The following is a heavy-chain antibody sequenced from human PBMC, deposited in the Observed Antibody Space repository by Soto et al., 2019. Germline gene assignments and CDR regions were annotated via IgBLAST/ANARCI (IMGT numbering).Heavy chain of an antibody. J-gene: IGHJ4*02. CDR3: ARDRSWSPHGHGFWNPQGY. D-gene: IGHD3-3*01. V-gene: IGHV1-18*01. CDR1: GPSFTSYG. CDR2: ISAYNGDT. Sequence: QVQLVQSGPEVKKPGASVKVSCKASGPSFTSYGFSWVRQAPGQGLEWMGWISAYNGDTDYAENLQGRVIMTTNTSTNTVFMELTKLRSDDTAVYYCARDRSWSPHGHGFWNPQGYWGQGTLVTVSS.